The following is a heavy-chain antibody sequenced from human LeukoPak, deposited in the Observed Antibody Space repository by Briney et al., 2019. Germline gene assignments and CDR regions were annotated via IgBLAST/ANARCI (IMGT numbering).Heavy chain of an antibody. V-gene: IGHV1-2*02. Sequence: ASVKVSCKAPGYTFTGYYMHWVRQAPGQGLEGMGWINPNSGGTNYAQKFQGRVTMTRDTSISTAYMELSRLRSDDTAVYYCARGSDDFWSGYSPSYWGQGTLVTVSS. CDR3: ARGSDDFWSGYSPSY. D-gene: IGHD3-3*01. J-gene: IGHJ4*02. CDR2: INPNSGGT. CDR1: GYTFTGYY.